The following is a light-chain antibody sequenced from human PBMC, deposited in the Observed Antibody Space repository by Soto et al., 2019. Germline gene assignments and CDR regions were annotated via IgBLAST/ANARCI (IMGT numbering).Light chain of an antibody. J-gene: IGKJ5*01. CDR1: QSVSSY. CDR3: QQRSNWPIT. Sequence: EIVLTQSTATLSLSPGERATLSCRASQSVSSYLAWYQQKPGQAPRLLIYDASNRATGIPARFSGSESGTDFTLTISSLEPEDFAVYYCQQRSNWPITFGQGTRLEIK. V-gene: IGKV3-11*01. CDR2: DAS.